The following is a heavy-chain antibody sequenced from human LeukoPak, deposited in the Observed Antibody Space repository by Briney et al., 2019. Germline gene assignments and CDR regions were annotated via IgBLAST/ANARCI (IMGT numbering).Heavy chain of an antibody. J-gene: IGHJ5*02. CDR3: ARVRQLVGWFDP. Sequence: ASVKVSCKASGGTFSSYAISWVRQAPGQGLEWMGGIIPIFGTANYAQKFQGRVTITADESTSTAYMELSSLRSEDTAVYYCARVRQLVGWFDPWGQGTLVTVSS. CDR2: IIPIFGTA. CDR1: GGTFSSYA. D-gene: IGHD6-6*01. V-gene: IGHV1-69*01.